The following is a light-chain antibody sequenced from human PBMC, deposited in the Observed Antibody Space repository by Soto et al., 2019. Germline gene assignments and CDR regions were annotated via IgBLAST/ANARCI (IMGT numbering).Light chain of an antibody. Sequence: QSVLTQPASVSGSPVQSITISCTGTSSDVGGYNYVSWYQQHPGKAPKLMIYDVSNRPSGVSNRFSGSKSGNTASLTISGLQAEDEADYYCSSYTRGSLVVFGGGTKLTVL. CDR3: SSYTRGSLVV. CDR1: SSDVGGYNY. CDR2: DVS. J-gene: IGLJ2*01. V-gene: IGLV2-14*01.